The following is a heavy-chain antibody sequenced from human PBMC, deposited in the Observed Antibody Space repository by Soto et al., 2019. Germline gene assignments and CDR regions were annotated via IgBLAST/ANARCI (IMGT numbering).Heavy chain of an antibody. Sequence: QVQLVQSGAEVKKPGSSVKVSCKASGGTFSSYTISWVRQAPGQGLEWMGRIIPILGIANYAQKFQGRVTITADKSTSTAYMELSSLRSEDTAVYYCAREVGATKTFDYWGQGTLDTVSS. CDR2: IIPILGIA. CDR3: AREVGATKTFDY. D-gene: IGHD1-26*01. V-gene: IGHV1-69*08. J-gene: IGHJ4*02. CDR1: GGTFSSYT.